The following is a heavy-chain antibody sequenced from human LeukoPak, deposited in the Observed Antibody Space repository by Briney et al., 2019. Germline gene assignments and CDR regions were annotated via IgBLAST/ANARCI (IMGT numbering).Heavy chain of an antibody. V-gene: IGHV3-30*02. D-gene: IGHD3-3*01. CDR2: VRYDGSYK. J-gene: IGHJ4*02. Sequence: PGGSLRLSCAASGFTFNNYGMHWVRQAPGKGLEWVAFVRYDGSYKYYADSVKGRFTISRDNSKNTLYLQMNSLRPEDTAVYYCARVITIFGVVNPIFDYWGQGTLVTVSS. CDR3: ARVITIFGVVNPIFDY. CDR1: GFTFNNYG.